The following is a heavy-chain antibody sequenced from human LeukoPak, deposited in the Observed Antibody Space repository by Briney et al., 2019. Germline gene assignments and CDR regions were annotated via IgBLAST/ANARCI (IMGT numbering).Heavy chain of an antibody. CDR1: GYTFTGYY. CDR3: ARDPAYYYDSSGYPDY. J-gene: IGHJ4*02. CDR2: INPNSGGT. Sequence: GASVKVSCKASGYTFTGYYMHWVRQAPGQGLEWMGWINPNSGGTNYAQKFQGRVTMTRDTSISTAYMELSRLRSDDTAVYYCARDPAYYYDSSGYPDYWGQGTLVTVSS. V-gene: IGHV1-2*02. D-gene: IGHD3-22*01.